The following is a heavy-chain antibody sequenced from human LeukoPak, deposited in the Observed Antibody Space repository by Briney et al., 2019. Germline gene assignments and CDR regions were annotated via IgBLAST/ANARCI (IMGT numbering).Heavy chain of an antibody. D-gene: IGHD5-18*01. J-gene: IGHJ4*02. CDR3: ARDQDTAMPH. V-gene: IGHV1-18*01. CDR2: ISAYNGNT. CDR1: GYTFTNYG. Sequence: ASVKVSCKASGYTFTNYGVTWVRQAPGQGLEWMGWISAYNGNTNYAQKLQGRVTMTTDTSTSTAYMELRSLRSDDTAVYYCARDQDTAMPHWGQGTLVTVSS.